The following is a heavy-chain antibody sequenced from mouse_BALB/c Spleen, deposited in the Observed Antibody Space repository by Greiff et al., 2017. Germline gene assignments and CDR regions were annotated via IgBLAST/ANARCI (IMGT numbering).Heavy chain of an antibody. CDR3: ARTGARDYWYFDV. CDR1: GFNIKDTY. J-gene: IGHJ1*01. Sequence: VQLQQPGAELVKPGASVKLSCTASGFNIKDTYMHWVKQRPEQGLEWIGRIDPANGNTKYDPKFQGKATITADTSSNTAYLQLSSLTSEDTAVYYCARTGARDYWYFDVWGAGTTVTVSS. V-gene: IGHV14-3*02. CDR2: IDPANGNT.